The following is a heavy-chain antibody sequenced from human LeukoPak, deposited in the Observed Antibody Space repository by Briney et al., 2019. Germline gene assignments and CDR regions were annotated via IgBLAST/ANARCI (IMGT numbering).Heavy chain of an antibody. D-gene: IGHD2-15*01. V-gene: IGHV3-53*01. CDR3: ANYRSGGGGYYSGLEH. J-gene: IGHJ1*01. CDR1: GLTVSNNY. CDR2: IYSGGST. Sequence: GGSLRLSCAASGLTVSNNYMKWVRQAPGKGLEWVSLIYSGGSTYYADSVKGRFTISRTNSENRLYLQMNSLRADDTGVYYCANYRSGGGGYYSGLEHWGQGTQVTVSS.